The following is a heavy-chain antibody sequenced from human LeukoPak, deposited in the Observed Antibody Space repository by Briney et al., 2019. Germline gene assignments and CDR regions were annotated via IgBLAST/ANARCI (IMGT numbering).Heavy chain of an antibody. CDR1: GYTFTGYY. Sequence: GASVKVSCKASGYTFTGYYMHWVRQAPGQGLEWMGIINPSGGSTSYAQKFQGRVTMTRDTSTSTVYMELSSLRSEDTAVYYCARDRYCSSTSCLYYFDYWGQGTLVTVSS. D-gene: IGHD2-2*01. CDR3: ARDRYCSSTSCLYYFDY. CDR2: INPSGGST. V-gene: IGHV1-46*01. J-gene: IGHJ4*02.